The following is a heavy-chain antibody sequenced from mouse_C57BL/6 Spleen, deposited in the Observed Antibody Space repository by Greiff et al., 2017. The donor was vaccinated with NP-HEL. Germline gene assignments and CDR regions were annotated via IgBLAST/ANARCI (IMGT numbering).Heavy chain of an antibody. D-gene: IGHD1-1*01. CDR3: TRPYYYGSSYVRAMDY. V-gene: IGHV1-15*01. J-gene: IGHJ4*01. CDR2: IDPETGGT. Sequence: SGAELVRPGASVTLSCKASGYTFTDYEMHWVKQTPVHGLEWIGAIDPETGGTAYNQKFKGKAILTADKSSSTAYMELRSLTSEDSAVYYCTRPYYYGSSYVRAMDYWGQGTSVTVSS. CDR1: GYTFTDYE.